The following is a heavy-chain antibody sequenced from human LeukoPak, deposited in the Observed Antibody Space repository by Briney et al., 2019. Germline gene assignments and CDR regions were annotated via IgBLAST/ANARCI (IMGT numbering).Heavy chain of an antibody. J-gene: IGHJ4*02. CDR3: AKDHGSSDWYYFDY. CDR2: IHYDGSNN. CDR1: GFTSSSYA. D-gene: IGHD6-13*01. V-gene: IGHV3-30*02. Sequence: GGSLRLSCAASGFTSSSYAMHWVRQAPGKGLEWVAFIHYDGSNNYYADSVKGRFTISRDNSKDTLYLQMNTLRADDTAVYYCAKDHGSSDWYYFDYWGQGTLVTVSS.